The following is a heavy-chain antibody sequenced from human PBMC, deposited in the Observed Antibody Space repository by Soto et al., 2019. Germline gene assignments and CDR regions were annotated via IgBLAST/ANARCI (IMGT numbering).Heavy chain of an antibody. J-gene: IGHJ6*02. Sequence: QVQLVQSGAEVTKPGASVKVSCKASGYTFTSYXXXXXXXXXXQGLEWMGWMSPNSGATGYAQKFQGRVTMTRDTXXXXXXXXXXXXXXXXXXXXXXXXXXXXXVDVWGQGSTVTVSS. CDR1: GYTFTSYX. V-gene: IGHV1-8*01. CDR2: MSPNSGAT. CDR3: XXXXXXXVDV.